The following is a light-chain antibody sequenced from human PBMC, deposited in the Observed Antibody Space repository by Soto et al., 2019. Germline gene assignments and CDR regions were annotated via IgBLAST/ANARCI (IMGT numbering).Light chain of an antibody. J-gene: IGLJ2*01. CDR3: AAWDDSLNDVV. CDR1: SSNIGNNA. CDR2: YDD. V-gene: IGLV1-36*01. Sequence: QSVLTQPPSVSEAPRQRVTISCSGSSSNIGNNAVNWYQLLPGKAPKLLIYYDDLLPSGVSDRFSGSKSGTSASLAISGLQSEDEADYYCAAWDDSLNDVVFGGGTKLTVL.